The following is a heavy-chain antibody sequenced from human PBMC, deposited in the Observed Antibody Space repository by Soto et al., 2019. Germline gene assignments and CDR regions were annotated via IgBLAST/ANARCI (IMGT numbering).Heavy chain of an antibody. V-gene: IGHV1-69*06. CDR1: GVTFSSYA. Sequence: QVQLVQSGAEVKKPGSSVKVSCKASGVTFSSYAISWVRQAPGQGLEWMGGIIPIFGTANYAQKFQGRVTITADKSTSTACMELSSLRSEDTAVYYCARECRGEGATTWFDPWGQGTLVTVSS. D-gene: IGHD1-26*01. J-gene: IGHJ5*02. CDR3: ARECRGEGATTWFDP. CDR2: IIPIFGTA.